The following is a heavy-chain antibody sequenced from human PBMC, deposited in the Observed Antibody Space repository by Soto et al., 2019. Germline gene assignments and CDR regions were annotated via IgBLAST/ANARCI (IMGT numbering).Heavy chain of an antibody. D-gene: IGHD4-17*01. CDR2: ISAGNGNT. Sequence: ASVKVSCKASGYSFTTYYMQWVRQAPGQRLEWMGWISAGNGNTKYSQKFQGRVTITRDTSASTAYMELSSLRSEDTAVYYCARGTVTTRRNWFDPWGQGTLVTVSS. CDR3: ARGTVTTRRNWFDP. J-gene: IGHJ5*02. CDR1: GYSFTTYY. V-gene: IGHV1-3*01.